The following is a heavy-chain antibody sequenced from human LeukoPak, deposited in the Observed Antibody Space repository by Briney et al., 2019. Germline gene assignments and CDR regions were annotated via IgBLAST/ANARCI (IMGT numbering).Heavy chain of an antibody. D-gene: IGHD3-9*01. CDR2: IKQDGSEK. CDR3: ARAPQYYDILTGYLTGPLDY. CDR1: GFIFSSYW. Sequence: GGSLRLSCAASGFIFSSYWMSWVRQAPGKGLEWVASIKQDGSEKYYVDSVKGRFTISRDNAKNSLYLQMNSLRAEDTAVYYCARAPQYYDILTGYLTGPLDYWGQGTLVTVSS. V-gene: IGHV3-7*01. J-gene: IGHJ4*02.